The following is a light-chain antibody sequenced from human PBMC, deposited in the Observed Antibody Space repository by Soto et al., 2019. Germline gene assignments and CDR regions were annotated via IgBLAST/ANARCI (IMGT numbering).Light chain of an antibody. Sequence: QSVLTQPPSASGSTGQSVTISCTGTSSDVGGYNYVSWYQQHPGKAPKLMIYEVSKRPSGVPDRFSGSKSGNTASLTVSGLQAEDEAEYYCSSYAGSNMGVFGGGTTLTVL. CDR3: SSYAGSNMGV. CDR1: SSDVGGYNY. CDR2: EVS. J-gene: IGLJ2*01. V-gene: IGLV2-8*01.